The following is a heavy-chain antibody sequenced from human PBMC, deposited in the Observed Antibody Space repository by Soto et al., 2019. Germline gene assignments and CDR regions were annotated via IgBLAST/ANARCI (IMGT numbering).Heavy chain of an antibody. CDR2: IKSKAVGETI. D-gene: IGHD3-10*01. V-gene: IGHV3-15*01. J-gene: IGHJ6*02. CDR3: GNLDGSDFGMDV. Sequence: EVQLVASGGGLVKPGGSLRLSCGASKVTAWMRWVRQAPGKGLEWVGRIKSKAVGETIDYAAPVQGRFTISRDDSKDMVYLEMNSQKLEDTAVYSCGNLDGSDFGMDVWGQGTAVIVSS. CDR1: KVTAW.